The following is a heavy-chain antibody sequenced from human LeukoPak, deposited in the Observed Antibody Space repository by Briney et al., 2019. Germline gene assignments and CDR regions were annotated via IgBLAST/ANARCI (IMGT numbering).Heavy chain of an antibody. CDR1: GGSISSSNW. J-gene: IGHJ3*02. CDR3: ARDGSEVEAFDI. CDR2: IYHSGST. D-gene: IGHD3-10*01. V-gene: IGHV4-4*02. Sequence: PSETLSLTCAVSGGSISSSNWWSWVRQPPGKGLEWIGEIYHSGSTNRNPSLKSRVTISVDKSKNQFSLKLSSVTAADTAVYYCARDGSEVEAFDIWGQGTMVTVSS.